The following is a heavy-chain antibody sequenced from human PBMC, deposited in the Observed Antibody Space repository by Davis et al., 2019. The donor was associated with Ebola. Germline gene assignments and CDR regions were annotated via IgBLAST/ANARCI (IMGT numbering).Heavy chain of an antibody. J-gene: IGHJ4*02. CDR3: AKSAVVLVVYAIGS. V-gene: IGHV1-3*01. CDR2: INAGNGNT. D-gene: IGHD2-8*02. Sequence: ASVKVSCKASGYTFTSYAIHWVRQAPGQRLEWMGWINAGNGNTKYSQKFQGRVTITRDTSASTAYMELSSLRAEDTAVYYCAKSAVVLVVYAIGSWGQGTLVTVSS. CDR1: GYTFTSYA.